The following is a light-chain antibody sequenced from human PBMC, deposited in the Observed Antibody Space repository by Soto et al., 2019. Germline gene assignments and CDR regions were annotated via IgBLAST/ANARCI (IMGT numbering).Light chain of an antibody. CDR2: DAS. J-gene: IGKJ3*01. Sequence: EIVLTQSPSTLSFSPVKRSTLSCRASQSVSSYLAWYQQKPGQAPRLLIYDASNRATGIPARFSGSGSGTDFTLTISSLEPEDFAVYYCQQRSNWPPTFGPGTKVDIK. CDR1: QSVSSY. V-gene: IGKV3-11*01. CDR3: QQRSNWPPT.